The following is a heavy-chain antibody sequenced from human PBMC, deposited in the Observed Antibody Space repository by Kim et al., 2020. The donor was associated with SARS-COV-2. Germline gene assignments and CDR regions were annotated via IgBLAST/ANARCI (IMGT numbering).Heavy chain of an antibody. CDR3: ARDNRGIAAADYFDY. D-gene: IGHD6-13*01. V-gene: IGHV4-34*01. CDR2: INHSGST. CDR1: GGSFSGYY. Sequence: SETLSLTCAVYGGSFSGYYWSWIRQPPGKGLEWIGEINHSGSTNYNPSLKSRVTISVDTSKNQFSLKLSSVTAADTAVYYCARDNRGIAAADYFDYWGQGTLVTVSS. J-gene: IGHJ4*02.